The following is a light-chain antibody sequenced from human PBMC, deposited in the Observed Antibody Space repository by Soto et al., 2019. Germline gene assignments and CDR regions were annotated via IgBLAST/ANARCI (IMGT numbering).Light chain of an antibody. CDR2: KAS. CDR3: QLYNSYPWT. V-gene: IGKV1-5*03. CDR1: QSISSW. J-gene: IGKJ1*01. Sequence: DIQMTQSPSTLSASVGDRVTITCRASQSISSWLAWYQQKPGKAPKLLIYKASSLESGVPSRFSGSGSGTEFTLTISSLQPDDVATYYCQLYNSYPWTFGQGTKVEIK.